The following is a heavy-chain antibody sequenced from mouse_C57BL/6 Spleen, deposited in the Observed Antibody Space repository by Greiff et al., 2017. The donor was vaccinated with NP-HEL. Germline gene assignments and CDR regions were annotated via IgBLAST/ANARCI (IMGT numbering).Heavy chain of an antibody. Sequence: QVQLQQPGAELVRPGSSVKLSCKASGYTFTSYWMHWVKQRPIQGLEWIGNIDPTDSETHYNQKFKDKATLTVDKSSSTAYMQLSSLTSEDSAVYYCAKYSNYPYWYFDFWGTGTTVTVSS. J-gene: IGHJ1*03. V-gene: IGHV1-52*01. CDR1: GYTFTSYW. D-gene: IGHD2-5*01. CDR3: AKYSNYPYWYFDF. CDR2: IDPTDSET.